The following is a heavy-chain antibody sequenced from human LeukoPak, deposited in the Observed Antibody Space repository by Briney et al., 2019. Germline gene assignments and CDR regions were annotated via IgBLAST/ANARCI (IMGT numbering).Heavy chain of an antibody. V-gene: IGHV4-39*07. CDR2: IYSSGST. CDR3: ARTGAIRFIVRVPHCFDY. CDR1: GVSISSGSNY. D-gene: IGHD1-26*01. J-gene: IGHJ4*02. Sequence: PSETLSLTCSVSGVSISSGSNYWGWIRQPPGKTLEWIGSIYSSGSTYYNPSLKSRVIILMDTAKNQFSLKLSSVTAADTAVYYCARTGAIRFIVRVPHCFDYWGQGTLVTVSS.